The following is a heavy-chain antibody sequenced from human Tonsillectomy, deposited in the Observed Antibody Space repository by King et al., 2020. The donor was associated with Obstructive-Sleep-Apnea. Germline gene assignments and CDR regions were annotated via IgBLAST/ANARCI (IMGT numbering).Heavy chain of an antibody. Sequence: EVQLVESGGGLVQPGGSLKISCAASGFTFSGSAMHWVRQASGKGLEWVGRISSKANSYATAYAASVKGRFTISRDDSKNTAFLQMNSLKTEDTAVYFCTRRGGTDSSGYYYVDPVGSWGQGTLVTVSS. CDR2: ISSKANSYAT. V-gene: IGHV3-73*02. CDR3: TRRGGTDSSGYYYVDPVGS. J-gene: IGHJ5*02. D-gene: IGHD3-22*01. CDR1: GFTFSGSA.